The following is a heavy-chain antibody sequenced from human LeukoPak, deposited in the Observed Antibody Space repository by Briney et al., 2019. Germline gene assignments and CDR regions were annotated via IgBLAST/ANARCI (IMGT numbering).Heavy chain of an antibody. D-gene: IGHD6-19*01. V-gene: IGHV3-30-3*01. CDR3: AKDGYAEGAVAH. CDR2: ISYDGSNK. CDR1: GFTFSSHA. Sequence: GRSLRLSCAASGFTFSSHAMHWVRQAPGKELEWVAVISYDGSNKYYADSVRGRFTISRDNSKNTLYLQMNSLRAEDTAVYYCAKDGYAEGAVAHWGQGTLVTVSS. J-gene: IGHJ4*02.